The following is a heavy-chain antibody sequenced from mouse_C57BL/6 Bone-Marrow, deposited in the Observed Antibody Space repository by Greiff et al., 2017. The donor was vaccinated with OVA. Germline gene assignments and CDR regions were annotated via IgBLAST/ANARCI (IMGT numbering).Heavy chain of an antibody. D-gene: IGHD1-1*01. J-gene: IGHJ1*03. CDR2: IDPNSGGT. V-gene: IGHV1-72*01. CDR3: ARRRRDYYGSSHWYFDV. Sequence: QVQLQQPGAELVKPGASVKLSCKASGYTFTSYWMHWVKQRPGRGLEWIGRIDPNSGGTKYNEKFKSKATLTVDKPSSTAYMQLSSLTSEDSAVYYCARRRRDYYGSSHWYFDVWGTGTTVTVSS. CDR1: GYTFTSYW.